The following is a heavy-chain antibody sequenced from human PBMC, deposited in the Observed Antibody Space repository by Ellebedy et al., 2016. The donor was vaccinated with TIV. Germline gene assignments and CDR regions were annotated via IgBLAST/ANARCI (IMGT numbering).Heavy chain of an antibody. V-gene: IGHV4-59*08. Sequence: MPSETLSLTCAVSGASIGGYFWSWIRQPPGKGLEWIAYIHNGVTTSYHPSLKSRVTISEDTSKNQFSLILTSVTAADTAVYYCARHAGNAEYAFDFWGQGSPVTVSS. J-gene: IGHJ4*02. CDR1: GASIGGYF. D-gene: IGHD2-2*01. CDR3: ARHAGNAEYAFDF. CDR2: IHNGVTT.